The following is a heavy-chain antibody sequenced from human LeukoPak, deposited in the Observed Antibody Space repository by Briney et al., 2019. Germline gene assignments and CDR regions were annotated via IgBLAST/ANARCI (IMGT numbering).Heavy chain of an antibody. CDR1: GYTFNSYW. CDR2: IKQDGSEK. Sequence: GGSLRLSCVASGYTFNSYWMNWVRQAPGKGLEWVANIKQDGSEKYYVDSVKGRFTISRDNAKNSLYLQMNGLRAEDTAVYYCAKPMTISGATDGFDIWGPGIMVTVSS. J-gene: IGHJ3*02. D-gene: IGHD3-3*01. V-gene: IGHV3-7*01. CDR3: AKPMTISGATDGFDI.